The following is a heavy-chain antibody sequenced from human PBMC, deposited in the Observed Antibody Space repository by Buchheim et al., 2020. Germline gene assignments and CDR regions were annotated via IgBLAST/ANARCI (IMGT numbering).Heavy chain of an antibody. CDR1: GFTFSDHF. J-gene: IGHJ4*02. Sequence: EVQLVESGGGLVQPGGSLRLSCVASGFTFSDHFMDWVRQAPGKGLEWVGRTRNKANSYSTDYDASVKGRFIVSRDDSRNSLYLQMNSLKAEDTAVYYCARDRTGGSFDYWGQG. V-gene: IGHV3-72*01. CDR3: ARDRTGGSFDY. D-gene: IGHD2-8*02. CDR2: TRNKANSYST.